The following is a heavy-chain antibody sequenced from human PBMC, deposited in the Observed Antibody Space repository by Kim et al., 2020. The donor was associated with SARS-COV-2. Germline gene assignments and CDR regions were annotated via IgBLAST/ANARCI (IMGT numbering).Heavy chain of an antibody. CDR1: GFTFSSYA. D-gene: IGHD4-17*01. CDR3: AKDEIYGGNPNLDY. J-gene: IGHJ4*02. Sequence: GGSLRLSCAASGFTFSSYAMSWVRQAPGKGLEWVSAISGSGGSTYYADSVKGRFTISRDNSKNTLYLQMNSLRAEDTAVYYCAKDEIYGGNPNLDYWGQGTLVTVSS. CDR2: ISGSGGST. V-gene: IGHV3-23*01.